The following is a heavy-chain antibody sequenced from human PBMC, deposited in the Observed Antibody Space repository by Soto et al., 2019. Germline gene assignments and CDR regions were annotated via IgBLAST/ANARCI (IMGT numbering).Heavy chain of an antibody. CDR2: IKQDGSVK. J-gene: IGHJ4*02. Sequence: GGSLRLSCAASVFPFTNYWMSWVRQAPGKGLEWVANIKQDGSVKYYVDSVKGRFTISRDNAKDSLYLQVSILRAEDTAVYYCARIGYSSSSFDYWGQGTLVTVSS. CDR3: ARIGYSSSSFDY. V-gene: IGHV3-7*01. D-gene: IGHD6-6*01. CDR1: VFPFTNYW.